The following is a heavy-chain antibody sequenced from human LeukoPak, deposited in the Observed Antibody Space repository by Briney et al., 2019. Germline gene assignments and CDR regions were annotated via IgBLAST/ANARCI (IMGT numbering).Heavy chain of an antibody. CDR2: ISVSGSTK. D-gene: IGHD5-18*01. V-gene: IGHV3-48*03. Sequence: GGSLRLSCAASGFTFSSYEMNWVRQAPGKGLEWVSYISVSGSTKYQADSVKGRFTISRDNAKNSLYLQMNSLRAEDTAMYYCARLVWDTTMADGDIDSWGQGTLLIVSS. J-gene: IGHJ4*02. CDR3: ARLVWDTTMADGDIDS. CDR1: GFTFSSYE.